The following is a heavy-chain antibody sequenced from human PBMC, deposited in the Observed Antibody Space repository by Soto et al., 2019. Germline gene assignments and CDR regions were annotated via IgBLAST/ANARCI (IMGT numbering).Heavy chain of an antibody. V-gene: IGHV1-8*01. Sequence: GASVKVSCKASGYTFTSYDINWVRQATGQGLEWMGWMNPNSGNTGYAQKFQGRVTMTRNTSISTAYMELSSLRSEDTAVYYCARGSQLWLHGWFDPWGQGTLVTSPQ. D-gene: IGHD5-18*01. CDR3: ARGSQLWLHGWFDP. J-gene: IGHJ5*02. CDR2: MNPNSGNT. CDR1: GYTFTSYD.